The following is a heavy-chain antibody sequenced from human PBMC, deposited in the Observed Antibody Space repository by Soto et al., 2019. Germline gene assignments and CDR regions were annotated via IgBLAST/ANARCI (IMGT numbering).Heavy chain of an antibody. D-gene: IGHD3-10*01. J-gene: IGHJ6*02. V-gene: IGHV4-59*08. Sequence: PSETLSLTCTVSGGSISSYYWSWIRQPPGKGLEWIGYIYYSGSTNYNPSLKSRVTISVDTSKNQFSLKLSSVTAADTAVYYCARPAYGSGGASLGMDVWGQGTTVTSP. CDR3: ARPAYGSGGASLGMDV. CDR2: IYYSGST. CDR1: GGSISSYY.